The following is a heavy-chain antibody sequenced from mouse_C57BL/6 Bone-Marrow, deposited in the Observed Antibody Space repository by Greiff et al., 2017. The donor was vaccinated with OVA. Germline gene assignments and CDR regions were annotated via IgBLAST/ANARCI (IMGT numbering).Heavy chain of an antibody. D-gene: IGHD4-1*01. CDR2: IWSGGST. CDR3: AITGTYWYFDV. J-gene: IGHJ1*03. CDR1: GFSLTSYG. V-gene: IGHV2-2*01. Sequence: QVQLQQLGPGLVQPSQSLSITCTVSGFSLTSYGVHWVRQSPGKGLEWLGVIWSGGSTDYNAAFISRLSISKDNSKSQVFFKMNSLQADDTAIYYCAITGTYWYFDVWGTGTTVTVSS.